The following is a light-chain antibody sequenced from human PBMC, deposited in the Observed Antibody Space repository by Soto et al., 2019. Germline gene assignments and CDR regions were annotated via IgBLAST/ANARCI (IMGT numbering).Light chain of an antibody. J-gene: IGKJ1*01. CDR1: QSVGSNY. CDR3: QQYGNSPGT. CDR2: STS. V-gene: IGKV3-20*01. Sequence: EIVLTQSPGTLSLSPGERATLSCRASQSVGSNYLAWYRLKPGQSPSLLIYSTSTRAAGIPDRFSGSGSGTEFTLTISRLEPEDFAVYYCQQYGNSPGTFGQGTKVE.